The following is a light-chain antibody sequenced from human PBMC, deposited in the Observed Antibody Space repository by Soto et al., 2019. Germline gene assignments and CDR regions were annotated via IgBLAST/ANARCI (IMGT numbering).Light chain of an antibody. J-gene: IGKJ3*01. CDR2: WAS. CDR3: QQYYSTPFT. CDR1: QSVLYSSNNKNY. V-gene: IGKV4-1*01. Sequence: DIVMTQSPDSLAVSLGKRATINCKSSQSVLYSSNNKNYLAWYQQKPGQPPKLLIYWASTRESVVPDRFSGSGSGTDFTLTISSLQAEDVAVYYCQQYYSTPFTFGPGTKVDIK.